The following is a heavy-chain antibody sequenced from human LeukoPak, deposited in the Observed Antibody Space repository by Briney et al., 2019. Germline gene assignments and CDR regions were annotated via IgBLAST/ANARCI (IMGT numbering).Heavy chain of an antibody. V-gene: IGHV3-21*01. CDR3: APYGYSYQIDY. CDR2: ISSSSSYI. Sequence: PGGSLRLSCAASGFTFSSYSMNWVRQAPGKGLEWVSSISSSSSYIYYVDSVKGRFTISRDNAKNSLYLQMNSLRAEDTAVYYCAPYGYSYQIDYWGQGTLVTVSS. CDR1: GFTFSSYS. J-gene: IGHJ4*02. D-gene: IGHD5-18*01.